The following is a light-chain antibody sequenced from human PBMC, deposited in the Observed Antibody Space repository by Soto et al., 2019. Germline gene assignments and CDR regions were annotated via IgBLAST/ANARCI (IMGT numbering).Light chain of an antibody. CDR3: QHYNSYSEA. V-gene: IGKV1-5*03. Sequence: DIQMTQSPSTLSASFGDGVTITCRASQRISTWFAWYQQKPGKAPKLLIYKASTLKSGVPSRFRGSGSGTEFTLTISSLQPDDFETYYCQHYNSYSEAFGQGTKVDIK. J-gene: IGKJ1*01. CDR2: KAS. CDR1: QRISTW.